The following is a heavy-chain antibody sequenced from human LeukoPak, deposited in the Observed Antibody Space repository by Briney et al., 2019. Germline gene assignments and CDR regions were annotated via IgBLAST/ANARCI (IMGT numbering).Heavy chain of an antibody. CDR2: ISGSGGGA. D-gene: IGHD3-10*01. CDR3: AKGRYYYGSGSSVDY. J-gene: IGHJ4*02. V-gene: IGHV3-23*01. CDR1: GFTFSSYA. Sequence: PGGSLRLSCAASGFTFSSYAMSWVRQAPGKGLEWVSAISGSGGGAYYADSVKGRFTISRDNSKNTLYLQMNSLRAEDTAVYYYAKGRYYYGSGSSVDYWGQGTLVTVSS.